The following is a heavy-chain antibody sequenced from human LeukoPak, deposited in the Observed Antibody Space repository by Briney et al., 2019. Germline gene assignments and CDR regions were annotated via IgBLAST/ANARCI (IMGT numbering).Heavy chain of an antibody. J-gene: IGHJ4*02. CDR3: ARGLGVGATNY. CDR1: GFTFSSYA. D-gene: IGHD1-26*01. CDR2: ISGSGGST. V-gene: IGHV3-23*01. Sequence: GGSLRLSCAASGFTFSSYAMSWVRQAPGKGLEWVSAISGSGGSTYYADSVKGRFTISRDNSKNTLYLQMNSLRAEDTALYYCARGLGVGATNYWGQGTLVTVSS.